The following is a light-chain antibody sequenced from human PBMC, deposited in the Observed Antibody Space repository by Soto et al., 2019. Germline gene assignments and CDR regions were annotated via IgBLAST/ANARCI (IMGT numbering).Light chain of an antibody. J-gene: IGKJ4*01. CDR3: QQYDSSPLT. Sequence: ELVLTQSPGTLSLSPGERATLSCRASQSVSSSYLAWYQQKPGQAPRLLIYGASSTATGIPDRFSGSGSGTDFTLTISSLEPEDFAVYYCQQYDSSPLTFGGGTKMEIK. CDR2: GAS. V-gene: IGKV3-20*01. CDR1: QSVSSSY.